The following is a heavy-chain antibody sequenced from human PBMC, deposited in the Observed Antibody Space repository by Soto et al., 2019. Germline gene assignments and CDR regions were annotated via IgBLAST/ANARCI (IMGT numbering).Heavy chain of an antibody. J-gene: IGHJ4*02. CDR3: ARDPDY. CDR2: FYHSGNP. V-gene: IGHV4-39*07. CDR1: GGSITGGSISSTTYY. Sequence: PSETLSLTCTVSGGSITGGSISSTTYYWGWMRQPPGEGLEWIGNFYHSGNPYYNPSLKSRVIISVDTSKNQFSLKVRSVTAADTAVYYCARDPDYWGQGTLVTVSS.